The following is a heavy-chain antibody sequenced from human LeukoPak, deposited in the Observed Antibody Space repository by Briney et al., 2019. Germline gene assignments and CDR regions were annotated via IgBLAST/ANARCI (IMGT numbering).Heavy chain of an antibody. D-gene: IGHD2-15*01. CDR3: ARVCSGGSCYPLGDAFDI. J-gene: IGHJ3*02. CDR2: IKQDGSEK. Sequence: GGSLRLSCAASGFTFSSYWMSWVRQAPGKGLEWVANIKQDGSEKYYVDSVKGRFTISRDNAKNSLYLQTNSLRAEDTAVYYCARVCSGGSCYPLGDAFDIWGQGTMVTVSS. CDR1: GFTFSSYW. V-gene: IGHV3-7*01.